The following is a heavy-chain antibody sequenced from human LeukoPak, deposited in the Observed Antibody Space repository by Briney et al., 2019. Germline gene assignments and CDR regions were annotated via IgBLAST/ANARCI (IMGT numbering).Heavy chain of an antibody. J-gene: IGHJ3*02. D-gene: IGHD5/OR15-5a*01. CDR3: ARDGSTIRGYAFDI. CDR1: GFTFSSYS. V-gene: IGHV3-21*01. Sequence: PGGSLRLSCAASGFTFSSYSMNWVRQAPGKGLEWVSSISSSSSYIYYADSVKGRFTISRDNAKNSLYLQMNSLRAEDTAVYYCARDGSTIRGYAFDIWGQGTMVTVSS. CDR2: ISSSSSYI.